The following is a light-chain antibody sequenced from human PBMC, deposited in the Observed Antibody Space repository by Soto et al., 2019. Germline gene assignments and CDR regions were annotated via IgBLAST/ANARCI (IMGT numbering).Light chain of an antibody. Sequence: QSVLTQPPSASATPGQRVTISCSGSSSNVGSYAVSWYQQLPGTAPKLLIHSDDQRPSGVPDRFSGSKSGTSASLAISGLQFEDEADYSCATWDESLSVFVFGTGTKVTVL. CDR1: SSNVGSYA. CDR2: SDD. V-gene: IGLV1-44*01. CDR3: ATWDESLSVFV. J-gene: IGLJ1*01.